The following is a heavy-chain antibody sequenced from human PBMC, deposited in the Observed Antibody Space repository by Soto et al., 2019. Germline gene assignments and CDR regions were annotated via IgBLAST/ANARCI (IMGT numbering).Heavy chain of an antibody. J-gene: IGHJ6*02. CDR2: IFSDNER. V-gene: IGHV2-26*01. CDR1: GFSLTTGRMG. D-gene: IGHD1-1*01. Sequence: QVTLKESGPVLVKPTETLTLTCTVSGFSLTTGRMGVSWIRQSPGKVLEWLAHIFSDNERSYSTSMQGRPTISKDSAGSQVVLSRTNMDPVDAGTYYGVLVNADAYQVDYGIDVWGQGTKVTVSS. CDR3: VLVNADAYQVDYGIDV.